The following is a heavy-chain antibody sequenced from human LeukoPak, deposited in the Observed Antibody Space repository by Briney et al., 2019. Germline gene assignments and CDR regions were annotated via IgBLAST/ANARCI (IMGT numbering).Heavy chain of an antibody. CDR1: GFTFSSYS. D-gene: IGHD3-3*01. Sequence: GGSLRLSCAASGFTFSSYSMNWVRQAPGKGLEWVSYISSSSSTIYYADSVKGRFTISRDNAKNSLYLQMNSLRAEDTAVYYCARVTTIFGVVMGGSFDPWGQGTLVTVSP. CDR3: ARVTTIFGVVMGGSFDP. J-gene: IGHJ5*02. V-gene: IGHV3-48*01. CDR2: ISSSSSTI.